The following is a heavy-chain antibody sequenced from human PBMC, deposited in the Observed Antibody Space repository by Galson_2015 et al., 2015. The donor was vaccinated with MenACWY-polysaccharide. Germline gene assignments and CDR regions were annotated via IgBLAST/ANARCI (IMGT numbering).Heavy chain of an antibody. J-gene: IGHJ4*02. CDR1: GFTFTNYA. CDR2: ITVSGDNT. Sequence: AASGFTFTNYAMSWVRQTPGEGLEWVSAITVSGDNTYYADSVKGRFAISRDNSKNTLSLQMNSLRTEDTAVYYCAKGLRGPAAGTDYFDYWGQGTLVTVSS. CDR3: AKGLRGPAAGTDYFDY. D-gene: IGHD6-13*01. V-gene: IGHV3-23*01.